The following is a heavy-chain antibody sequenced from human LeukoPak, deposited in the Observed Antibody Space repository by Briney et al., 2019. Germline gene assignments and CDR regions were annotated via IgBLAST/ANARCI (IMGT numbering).Heavy chain of an antibody. V-gene: IGHV3-7*05. CDR1: GFMFSGYW. Sequence: GGSLRLSCAASGFMFSGYWMSWVRQAPGKGLEWVANIKQDGSEKNYVDSVKGRFPVSRDNAKNSQYLQMNSLTVEDTAVYFCASTQSFDYWGQGTLVTVSS. CDR2: IKQDGSEK. CDR3: ASTQSFDY. J-gene: IGHJ4*02.